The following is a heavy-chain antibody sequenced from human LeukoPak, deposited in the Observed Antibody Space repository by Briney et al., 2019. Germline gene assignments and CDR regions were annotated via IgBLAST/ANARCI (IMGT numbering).Heavy chain of an antibody. J-gene: IGHJ5*02. D-gene: IGHD3-16*01. Sequence: SETLSLTCSVSGASINSYYWNWIRQPPGKGLEWIGNTYSSGSTNYNPSLKSRVTISLDTSKNQFSLKMSSVTAADTAVYYCAKDWGLGSWGQGTLVTVSS. CDR2: TYSSGST. CDR1: GASINSYY. V-gene: IGHV4-59*01. CDR3: AKDWGLGS.